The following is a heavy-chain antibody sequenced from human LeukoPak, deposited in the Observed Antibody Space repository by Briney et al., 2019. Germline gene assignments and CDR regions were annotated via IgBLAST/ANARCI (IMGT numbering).Heavy chain of an antibody. CDR2: IAYDGSRA. CDR3: TRYNNDHFDY. CDR1: GFTFGGYG. Sequence: GGSLRLSCAGSGFTFGGYGMHWFRQTPGKGLEWVAVIAYDGSRALYADSVKGRFTISRDNSKNTMSVQMDDLRAEDTAVYYCTRYNNDHFDYWGQGTLVTVSS. J-gene: IGHJ4*02. D-gene: IGHD1-14*01. V-gene: IGHV3-33*01.